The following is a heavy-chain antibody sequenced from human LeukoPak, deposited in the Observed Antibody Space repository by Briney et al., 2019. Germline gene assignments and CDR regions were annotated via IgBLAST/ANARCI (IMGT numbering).Heavy chain of an antibody. J-gene: IGHJ4*02. CDR1: GYTFTSYG. D-gene: IGHD3-22*01. CDR3: ARGSPPRRNYDSRGYYSYYFDY. Sequence: ASVKVSCKASGYTFTSYGISWVRQAPGQGLEWIGWISAYNGNTHYAQKLQGRVTMTTDTSTSTVYMELRSLRSDDTAVYYCARGSPPRRNYDSRGYYSYYFDYWGQGTLVTVSS. V-gene: IGHV1-18*01. CDR2: ISAYNGNT.